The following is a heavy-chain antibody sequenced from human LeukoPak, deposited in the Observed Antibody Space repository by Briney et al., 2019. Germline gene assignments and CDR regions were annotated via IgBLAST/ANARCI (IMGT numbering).Heavy chain of an antibody. Sequence: SETLSLTCTVSGGSIGSYYWSWIRQPPGKGLEWIGYIYYSGSTNYNPSLKSRVTISVDTSKNQFSLKLSSVTAADTAVYYCATTGYSSGWYLGYWGQGTLVTVSS. CDR3: ATTGYSSGWYLGY. CDR2: IYYSGST. D-gene: IGHD6-19*01. V-gene: IGHV4-59*01. CDR1: GGSIGSYY. J-gene: IGHJ4*02.